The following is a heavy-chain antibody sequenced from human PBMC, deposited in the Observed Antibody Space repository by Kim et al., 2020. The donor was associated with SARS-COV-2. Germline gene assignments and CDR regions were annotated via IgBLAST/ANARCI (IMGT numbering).Heavy chain of an antibody. J-gene: IGHJ6*02. CDR2: ISGSGGST. V-gene: IGHV3-23*01. CDR1: GFTFSSYA. CDR3: AKELWFGGRYYYYGMDV. Sequence: GGSLRLSCAASGFTFSSYAMSWVRQAPGKGLEWVSAISGSGGSTYYADSVKGRFTISRDNSKNTLYLQMNSLRAEDTAVYYCAKELWFGGRYYYYGMDVWGQGTTVTVSS. D-gene: IGHD3-10*01.